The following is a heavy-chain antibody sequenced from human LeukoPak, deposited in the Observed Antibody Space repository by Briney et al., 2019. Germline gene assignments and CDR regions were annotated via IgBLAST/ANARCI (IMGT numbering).Heavy chain of an antibody. CDR2: INTNGRTT. CDR1: GFTFSSYV. D-gene: IGHD1-14*01. CDR3: AKHPESGNFDY. V-gene: IGHV3-23*05. Sequence: PGGSLRLSCAASGFTFSSYVMSWVRQAPGKGLEWVSIINTNGRTTYYADSVKGRFTISRDNSKNTLYLQMNSLRAEDTAVYYCAKHPESGNFDYWGRGILVTVSS. J-gene: IGHJ4*02.